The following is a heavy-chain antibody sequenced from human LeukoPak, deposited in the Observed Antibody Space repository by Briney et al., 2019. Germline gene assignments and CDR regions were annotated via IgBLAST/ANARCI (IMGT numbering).Heavy chain of an antibody. CDR2: INTSGGT. J-gene: IGHJ4*02. V-gene: IGHV4-4*07. CDR3: ARNSGRGGYKGGGVNDY. Sequence: SETLSLTCTVSGGSISSYYWSWIRQPAGKGLEWIGRINTSGGTNYNPSLKSRVTMSLDTSKNQFSLKLSSVTAGDTAVYYCARNSGRGGYKGGGVNDYWGQGTLVTVSS. CDR1: GGSISSYY. D-gene: IGHD3-10*01.